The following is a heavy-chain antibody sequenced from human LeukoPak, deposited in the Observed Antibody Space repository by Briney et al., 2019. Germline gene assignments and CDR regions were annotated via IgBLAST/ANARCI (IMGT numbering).Heavy chain of an antibody. V-gene: IGHV4-39*07. CDR3: ARDRDGYNEDY. CDR2: IYYSGST. Sequence: SETLSLTCTVSGGSISSSSYYWGWIRQPPGKGLEWIGSIYYSGSTYYNPSLKSRVTISVDTSKNQFSLKLSSVTAADTAVYYCARDRDGYNEDYWGQGTLVTVSS. CDR1: GGSISSSSYY. J-gene: IGHJ4*02. D-gene: IGHD5-24*01.